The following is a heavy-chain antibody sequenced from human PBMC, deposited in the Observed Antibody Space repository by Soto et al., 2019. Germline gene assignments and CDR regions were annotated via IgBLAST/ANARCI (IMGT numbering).Heavy chain of an antibody. D-gene: IGHD6-19*01. V-gene: IGHV3-23*01. Sequence: PGGSLRLSCAASGFTFSSYAMSWVRQAPGKGLEWVSAISGSGGSTYYADSVKGRFTSSRDNAKNSLYLQMNSLRDEDTAVYYCARAGLAPFDYWGQGTLVTVSS. CDR2: ISGSGGST. CDR3: ARAGLAPFDY. CDR1: GFTFSSYA. J-gene: IGHJ4*02.